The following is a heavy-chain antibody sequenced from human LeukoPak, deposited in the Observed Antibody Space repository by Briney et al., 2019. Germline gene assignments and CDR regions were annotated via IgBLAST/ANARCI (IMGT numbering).Heavy chain of an antibody. CDR3: ARGMIVVVTSTAGFDY. CDR1: GGSFSGYY. D-gene: IGHD3-22*01. CDR2: INHSGST. J-gene: IGHJ4*02. V-gene: IGHV4-34*01. Sequence: SETLSLTCAVDGGSFSGYYWSWIRQPPGKGLEWIGEINHSGSTNYNPSLKSRVTISVDTSKNQFSLKLSSVTAADTAVYYCARGMIVVVTSTAGFDYWGQGTLVTVSS.